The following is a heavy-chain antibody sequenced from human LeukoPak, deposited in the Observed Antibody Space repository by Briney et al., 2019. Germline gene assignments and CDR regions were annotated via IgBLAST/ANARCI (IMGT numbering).Heavy chain of an antibody. V-gene: IGHV3-23*01. J-gene: IGHJ6*04. Sequence: GGSLRLSCAASGFTFRNYAMTWVRQAPGKGLEWVSGIRNNGDSTDYSDSVKGRFTISRDNSKNTLYLQMSSLRAEDTAVYYCARDLNVWGKGTTVTVSS. CDR2: IRNNGDST. CDR1: GFTFRNYA. CDR3: ARDLNV.